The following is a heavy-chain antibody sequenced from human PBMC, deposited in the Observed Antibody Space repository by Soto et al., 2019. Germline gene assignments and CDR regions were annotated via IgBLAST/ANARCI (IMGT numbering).Heavy chain of an antibody. D-gene: IGHD3-10*01. CDR1: GFAFLSYA. CDR3: ARDRIMVRGVITPYYYYYGMDV. CDR2: ISSSGTYT. J-gene: IGHJ6*02. V-gene: IGHV3-21*04. Sequence: GGSLRLSCSASGFAFLSYAMHWVRHSPGKGPEXAPSISSSGTYTYYSDSVKGRFTISRDNAKNSLYLQMNSLRAEDTAVYYCARDRIMVRGVITPYYYYYGMDVWGQGTTVTVSS.